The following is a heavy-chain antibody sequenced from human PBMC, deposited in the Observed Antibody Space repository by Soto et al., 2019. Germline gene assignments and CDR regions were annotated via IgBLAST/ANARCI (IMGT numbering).Heavy chain of an antibody. CDR1: GYSFTDYH. Sequence: ASVKVSCKAPGYSFTDYHIHWVRQAPGQGXEWLGRINPKSGGTSTAQKFQGWVTMTTDTSISTASMELTRLTSDDTAIYYCARGDSTDCSNGVCSFFYNHDMDVWGQGTTVTVSS. D-gene: IGHD2-8*01. J-gene: IGHJ6*02. V-gene: IGHV1-2*04. CDR3: ARGDSTDCSNGVCSFFYNHDMDV. CDR2: INPKSGGT.